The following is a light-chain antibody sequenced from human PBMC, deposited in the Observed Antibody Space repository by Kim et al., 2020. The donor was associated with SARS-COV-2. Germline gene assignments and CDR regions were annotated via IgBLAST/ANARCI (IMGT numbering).Light chain of an antibody. J-gene: IGLJ2*01. CDR2: YDS. CDR1: NIGTKS. Sequence: SYELTQPPSLSVAPGTTARLTCGGNNIGTKSVHWYQQRPGQAPLLVIFYDSDRPSGIPERFSGSNSGNTATLTISGVEAGDEADYFCQLWDSSSDQWIFGGGTQLTVL. CDR3: QLWDSSSDQWI. V-gene: IGLV3-21*01.